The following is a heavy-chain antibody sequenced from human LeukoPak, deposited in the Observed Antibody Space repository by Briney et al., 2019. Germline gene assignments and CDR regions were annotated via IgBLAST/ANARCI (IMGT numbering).Heavy chain of an antibody. CDR1: GYTFTTYA. V-gene: IGHV1-3*01. CDR3: ARSISGSYFGFDY. Sequence: GASVKVSCKASGYTFTTYAIHWVRQAPGQRFEWMGWINPGNGNTKYSRKFQARVTITRDTSASTAYMELSSLRSEDTAVYYCARSISGSYFGFDYWGQGTLVTVSS. J-gene: IGHJ4*02. D-gene: IGHD1-26*01. CDR2: INPGNGNT.